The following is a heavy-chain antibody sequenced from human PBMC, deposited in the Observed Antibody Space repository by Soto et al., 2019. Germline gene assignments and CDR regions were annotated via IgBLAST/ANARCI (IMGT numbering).Heavy chain of an antibody. V-gene: IGHV4-30-4*01. J-gene: IGHJ6*02. CDR2: IYYSGST. D-gene: IGHD3-10*01. Sequence: QVQLQESGPGLVKPSQTLSLTCTVSGGSISSGDYYWRWIRQPPGKGLEWIGYIYYSGSTYYNPSLKSRVTISVDTSKNQFSLKLSSVXAXDXAVYYCARVGFGELLAHGMDVWGQGTTVTVSS. CDR1: GGSISSGDYY. CDR3: ARVGFGELLAHGMDV.